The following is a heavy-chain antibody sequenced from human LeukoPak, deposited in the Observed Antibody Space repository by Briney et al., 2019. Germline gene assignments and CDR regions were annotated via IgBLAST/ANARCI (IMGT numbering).Heavy chain of an antibody. D-gene: IGHD1-1*01. V-gene: IGHV4-31*03. CDR3: ATWRTAKTGFDY. CDR1: GGSISSGGYY. J-gene: IGHJ4*02. CDR2: IYYSGST. Sequence: SETLSLTCTVSGGSISSGGYYWSWIRQHPGKGLEWIGYIYYSGSTYYNPSLKSRVTISVDTSKNQFSLRLSSVTAADTAVYYCATWRTAKTGFDYWGQGTLVTVSS.